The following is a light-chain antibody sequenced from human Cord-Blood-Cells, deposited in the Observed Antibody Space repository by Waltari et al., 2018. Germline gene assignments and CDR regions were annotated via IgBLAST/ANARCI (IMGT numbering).Light chain of an antibody. Sequence: EIVLTQSPATLSLSPGERATLSCRASQSVRSYLAWYQQKPGQAPRLLIYDASNGATGIPARFSGSVSETDFTLTISSLEPEDFAVYYCQQRSNWLLTFGGGTKVEIK. CDR3: QQRSNWLLT. J-gene: IGKJ4*01. CDR2: DAS. V-gene: IGKV3-11*01. CDR1: QSVRSY.